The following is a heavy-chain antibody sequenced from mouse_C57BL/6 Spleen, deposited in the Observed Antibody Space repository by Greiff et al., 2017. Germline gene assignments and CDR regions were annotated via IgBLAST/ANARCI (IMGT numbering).Heavy chain of an antibody. D-gene: IGHD2-4*01. CDR2: IDPEDGET. J-gene: IGHJ3*01. CDR3: AREDYDSAWFAD. Sequence: VLLKESGAELVKPGASVKLSCTASGFNIKDYYMHWVKQRTEQGLEWIGRIDPEDGETKYAPKFQGKATITADTSSNAAYLQLSSLTSEDTAVYYCAREDYDSAWFADWGQGTLVTVSA. CDR1: GFNIKDYY. V-gene: IGHV14-2*01.